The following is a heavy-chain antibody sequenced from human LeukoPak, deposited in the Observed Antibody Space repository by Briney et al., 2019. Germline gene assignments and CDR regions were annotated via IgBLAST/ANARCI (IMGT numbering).Heavy chain of an antibody. CDR2: IYAGGST. CDR3: AGNYGPYYFDY. Sequence: PGGSLRLSCAASGFTVSNNYMNWVRQAPGKGLEWVSVIYAGGSTYYAASVKGRFTIARDNSKNTLYLQMNSLGAEDTAMYYCAGNYGPYYFDYWGQGSLVTASS. V-gene: IGHV3-66*01. D-gene: IGHD3-10*01. J-gene: IGHJ4*02. CDR1: GFTVSNNY.